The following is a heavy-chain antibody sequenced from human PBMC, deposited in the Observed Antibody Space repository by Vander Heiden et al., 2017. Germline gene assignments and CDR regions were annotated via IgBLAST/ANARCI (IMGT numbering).Heavy chain of an antibody. CDR2: IYYSGTT. Sequence: QVQLQESGPGPVQPSQTLSPTCPVPGGSSRSAGYYWSWSRQHPGKGLEWIGYIYYSGTTYYNPSLKSRATISVDTSKNQFSLKLTSVTAADTAVYYCAREDSSSSAHYYFDYWGQGALVTVSS. D-gene: IGHD6-6*01. CDR1: GGSSRSAGYY. V-gene: IGHV4-31*03. CDR3: AREDSSSSAHYYFDY. J-gene: IGHJ4*02.